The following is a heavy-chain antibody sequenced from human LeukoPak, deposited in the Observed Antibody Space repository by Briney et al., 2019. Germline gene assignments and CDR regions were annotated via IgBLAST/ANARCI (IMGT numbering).Heavy chain of an antibody. J-gene: IGHJ4*02. V-gene: IGHV3-74*01. CDR1: GFTFSSYA. CDR2: INSDGTIT. D-gene: IGHD2-15*01. Sequence: GGSLRLSFTASGFTFSSYAMNWVRQAPAKGLVWVSRINSDGTITSYADSVQDRFTISRDNTKNTLYLQMNSLKAEDTAVYFCVQISIGWGQGTLVTVSS. CDR3: VQISIG.